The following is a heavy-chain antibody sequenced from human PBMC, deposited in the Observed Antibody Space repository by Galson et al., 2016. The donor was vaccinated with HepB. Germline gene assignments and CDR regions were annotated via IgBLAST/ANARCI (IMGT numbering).Heavy chain of an antibody. CDR1: GGTIXXXD. J-gene: IGHJ4*02. V-gene: IGHV4-4*07. Sequence: SETLSLTCSFSGGTIXXXDLXXXWXXXPAXXXLEXXXRXXXSGXPRYNXSLKSRVTXSIDTSKDQVSXXLTSVTAADKAVYYCAREFTYWGQGTLVTLSS. CDR3: AREFTY. CDR2: XXXSGXP.